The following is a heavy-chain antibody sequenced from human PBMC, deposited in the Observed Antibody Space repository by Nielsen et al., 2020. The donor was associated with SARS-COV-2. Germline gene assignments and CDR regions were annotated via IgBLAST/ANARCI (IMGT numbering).Heavy chain of an antibody. CDR2: IYYSGST. CDR1: GGSISSGDYY. J-gene: IGHJ6*02. Sequence: SETLSLTCTVSGGSISSGDYYWSWIRQPPGKGLEWIGYIYYSGSTYYNPSLKSRVTISVDTSKNQFSLKLSSVTAADTAVYYCAREPGYYDILTGRIAAYGMDVWGQGTTVTVSS. D-gene: IGHD3-9*01. V-gene: IGHV4-30-4*01. CDR3: AREPGYYDILTGRIAAYGMDV.